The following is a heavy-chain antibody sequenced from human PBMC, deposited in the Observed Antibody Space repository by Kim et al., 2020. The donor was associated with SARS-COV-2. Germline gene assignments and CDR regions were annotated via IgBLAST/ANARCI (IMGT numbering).Heavy chain of an antibody. V-gene: IGHV4-39*01. D-gene: IGHD3-9*01. J-gene: IGHJ4*02. CDR3: ARLEYYDILTGYCY. Sequence: NPSLQSQVPISVDTSKNQFSLKLDSVTAADTAVYYCARLEYYDILTGYCYWGQGTLVTVSS.